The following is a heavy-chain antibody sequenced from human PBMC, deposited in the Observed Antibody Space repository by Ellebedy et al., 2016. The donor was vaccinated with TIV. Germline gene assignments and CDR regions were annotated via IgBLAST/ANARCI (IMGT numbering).Heavy chain of an antibody. D-gene: IGHD3-10*01. CDR1: GYSFTTYW. CDR2: IDPSDSYT. Sequence: PGGSLRLSCKGSGYSFTTYWITWVRQLPGKGLEWMGTIDPSDSYTNYSPPFQGHVAISADKSISTAYLQWSSLKASDTAMYYCARHRYYGSRTSYYYYFGMDVWGQGTTVTVSS. V-gene: IGHV5-10-1*01. CDR3: ARHRYYGSRTSYYYYFGMDV. J-gene: IGHJ6*02.